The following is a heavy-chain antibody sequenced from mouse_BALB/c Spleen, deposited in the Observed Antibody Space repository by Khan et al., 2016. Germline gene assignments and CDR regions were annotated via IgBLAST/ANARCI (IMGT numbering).Heavy chain of an antibody. CDR3: TTEFAY. CDR1: GFTFSNYW. CDR2: IRLNSNNYAT. V-gene: IGHV6-6*02. J-gene: IGHJ3*01. Sequence: EVKLEESGGGLVPPGGSMKLSCVASGFTFSNYWMNWVRQSPEKGLEWVAEIRLNSNNYATPSAVSVKGRFTISSADTKSSVYLQMNDLRSEDTVIYYCTTEFAYWGQGTLVTVSA.